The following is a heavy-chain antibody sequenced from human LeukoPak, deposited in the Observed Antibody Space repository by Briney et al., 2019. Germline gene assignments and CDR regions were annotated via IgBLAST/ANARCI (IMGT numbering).Heavy chain of an antibody. CDR1: GYTFTGYY. Sequence: ALVKVSCKASGYTFTGYYMHWVRQAPGQGLEWMGWINPNSGGTNYAQKFQGRVTMTRDTSISTAYMELSRLRSDDTAVYYCARGRVTTIFGVVYYYYYYMDVWGKGTTVTVSS. D-gene: IGHD3-3*01. CDR2: INPNSGGT. J-gene: IGHJ6*03. V-gene: IGHV1-2*02. CDR3: ARGRVTTIFGVVYYYYYYMDV.